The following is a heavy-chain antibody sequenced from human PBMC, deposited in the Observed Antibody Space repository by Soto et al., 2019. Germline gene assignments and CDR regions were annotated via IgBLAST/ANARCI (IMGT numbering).Heavy chain of an antibody. D-gene: IGHD1-1*01. CDR1: GYAFTTYG. Sequence: QVNLVQSGAEVKKPGASVKVSCKGSGYAFTTYGITWVRQAPGQGLEWMVWISAHNGNTNYAQKLQGRLTVTRDTYMSTAYMELRSLRSDDTDLYYGARGRYGDYWGQGALVTVSS. V-gene: IGHV1-18*01. CDR2: ISAHNGNT. CDR3: ARGRYGDY. J-gene: IGHJ4*02.